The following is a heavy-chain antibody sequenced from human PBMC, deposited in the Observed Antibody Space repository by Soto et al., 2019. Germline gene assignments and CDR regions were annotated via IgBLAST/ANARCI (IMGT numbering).Heavy chain of an antibody. CDR2: ISNDGSTT. V-gene: IGHV3-23*01. D-gene: IGHD3-10*01. CDR1: GFTLSSNS. J-gene: IGHJ5*02. CDR3: AKWSGFGDA. Sequence: GGSLRLSCAASGFTLSSNSMAWVRQAPGKRLQWVSGISNDGSTTFYIDSVRGRFTTSRDTSTNTLYLQMDSLRVEDTAVYFCAKWSGFGDAWGQGTLVTVSS.